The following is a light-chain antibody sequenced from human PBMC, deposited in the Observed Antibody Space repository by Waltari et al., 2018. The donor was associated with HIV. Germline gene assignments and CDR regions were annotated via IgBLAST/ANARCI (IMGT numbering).Light chain of an antibody. CDR2: GAS. CDR1: QSVGSN. V-gene: IGKV3-15*01. J-gene: IGKJ1*01. Sequence: EIVMTQSPATLSVSPGERATLSCRASQSVGSNLAWYQQKPGQAPRLLIYGASTRATGIPARFSGSGSGTEFTLTISSLQSEDFAVYYCQQYNKWPPWMFGQGTKVEIK. CDR3: QQYNKWPPWM.